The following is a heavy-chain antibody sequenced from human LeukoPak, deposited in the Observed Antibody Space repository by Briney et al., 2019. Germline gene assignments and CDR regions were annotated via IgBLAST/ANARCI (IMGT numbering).Heavy chain of an antibody. CDR3: AKDPLGSHLYGEYFQH. CDR1: GFTFSSYG. Sequence: PGGSLRLSCAASGFTFSSYGMHWVRQAPGKGLEWVAVISYDGSNKYYADSVKGRFTISRDNSKNTLYLQMNSLRAEDTAVYYCAKDPLGSHLYGEYFQHWGQGTLVTVSS. V-gene: IGHV3-30*18. J-gene: IGHJ1*01. CDR2: ISYDGSNK. D-gene: IGHD7-27*01.